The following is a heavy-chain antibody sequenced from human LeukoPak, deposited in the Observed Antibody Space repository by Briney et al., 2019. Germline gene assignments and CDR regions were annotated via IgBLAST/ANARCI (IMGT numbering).Heavy chain of an antibody. CDR2: IWYDGSNK. J-gene: IGHJ4*02. D-gene: IGHD2-15*01. CDR3: ARGYCDGGSCYDY. Sequence: GGSLRLSCAASGFTFSSYGMHWVRQAPGKGLEWVAVIWYDGSNKYYADSVKGRLTISRDNAKNSLYLQMNSLRAEDSAVYYCARGYCDGGSCYDYWGQGTLVTVSS. CDR1: GFTFSSYG. V-gene: IGHV3-33*03.